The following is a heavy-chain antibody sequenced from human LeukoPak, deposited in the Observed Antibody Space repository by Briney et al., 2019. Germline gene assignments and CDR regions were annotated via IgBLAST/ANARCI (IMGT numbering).Heavy chain of an antibody. V-gene: IGHV3-13*01. J-gene: IGHJ2*01. CDR3: VRGALPGDNWYFDL. Sequence: GGSLRLSCATSGFPFSAYDMHWVRQAPGKGLEWVSAFGSAGDTYYPGAVKGRFPISRDYAKNSLFLQMNNLIAGDTAVYFCVRGALPGDNWYFDLWGRGTLVTVSS. CDR1: GFPFSAYD. CDR2: FGSAGDT.